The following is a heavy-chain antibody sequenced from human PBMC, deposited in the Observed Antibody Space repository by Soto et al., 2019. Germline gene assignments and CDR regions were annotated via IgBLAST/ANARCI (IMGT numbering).Heavy chain of an antibody. CDR3: AKDRATVTTREGGGNVPT. CDR1: GFTFSSYG. D-gene: IGHD4-17*01. CDR2: ISYDGSNK. J-gene: IGHJ5*02. Sequence: QVQLVESGGGVVQPWRSLRLSCAASGFTFSSYGMHWVRQAPGKGLEWVAVISYDGSNKYYADSVKGRFTISRDNSKNTLYLQMNSLRAEDTAVYYCAKDRATVTTREGGGNVPTWGQGTLVTVSS. V-gene: IGHV3-30*18.